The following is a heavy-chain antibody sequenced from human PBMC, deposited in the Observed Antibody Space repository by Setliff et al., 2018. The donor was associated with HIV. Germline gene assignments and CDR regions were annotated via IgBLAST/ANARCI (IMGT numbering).Heavy chain of an antibody. CDR3: ARGRKAVGDWFDP. D-gene: IGHD1-26*01. Sequence: SETLSLTCTVSGGSINYYYWNWIRQPAGKGLEWLGRIHSNGNTNFNPSLKSRINMSVDMSKNQVSMRLTSVTAADTALYYCARGRKAVGDWFDPWGQGIQVTVS. CDR1: GGSINYYY. J-gene: IGHJ5*02. CDR2: IHSNGNT. V-gene: IGHV4-4*07.